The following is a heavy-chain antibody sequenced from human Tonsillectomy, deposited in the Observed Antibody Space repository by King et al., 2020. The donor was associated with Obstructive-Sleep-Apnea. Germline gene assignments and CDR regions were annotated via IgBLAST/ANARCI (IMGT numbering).Heavy chain of an antibody. Sequence: QLQESGPGLVKPSETLSLTCTVSGGSISSYYWSWIRQPPGKGLEWIGYIYYSGSTNYNPSLKSRVTISVDTSKNQFSLKLSSVTAADTAVYYCARVKAGYYYGMDVWGQGTTVTVSS. J-gene: IGHJ6*02. CDR3: ARVKAGYYYGMDV. CDR1: GGSISSYY. V-gene: IGHV4-59*01. CDR2: IYYSGST.